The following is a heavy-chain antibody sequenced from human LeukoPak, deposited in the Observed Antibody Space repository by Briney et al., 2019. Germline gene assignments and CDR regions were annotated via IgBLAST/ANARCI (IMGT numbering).Heavy chain of an antibody. CDR2: ISWNSGSI. D-gene: IGHD3-10*01. CDR3: AKEASGYYGSGIDY. V-gene: IGHV3-9*01. Sequence: PGGSLRLSCAASGFTFDDYAMHWVRQAPGKGLEWVSGISWNSGSIGCADSVKGRFTISRDSAKNSLYLQMNSLRAEDTALYYCAKEASGYYGSGIDYWGQGTLVTVSS. J-gene: IGHJ4*02. CDR1: GFTFDDYA.